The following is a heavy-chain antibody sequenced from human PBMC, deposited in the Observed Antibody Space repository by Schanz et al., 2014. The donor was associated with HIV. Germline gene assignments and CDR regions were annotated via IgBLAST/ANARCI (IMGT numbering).Heavy chain of an antibody. CDR2: ISYDGINK. Sequence: QVQLVESGGGVVQPGRSLRLSCAVSGFTFGSYWMHWVRQAPGKGPEWATLISYDGINKYYAYSVKGRFPISRDNGKNSLFLQMNSLRAEDTAVYYCARLRGFLWFGDHPYSFDYWGQGTLVTVSS. CDR1: GFTFGSYW. CDR3: ARLRGFLWFGDHPYSFDY. V-gene: IGHV3-33*05. D-gene: IGHD3-10*01. J-gene: IGHJ4*02.